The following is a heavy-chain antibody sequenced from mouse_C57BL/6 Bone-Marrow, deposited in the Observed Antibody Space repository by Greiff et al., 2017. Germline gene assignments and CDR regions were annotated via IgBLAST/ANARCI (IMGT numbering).Heavy chain of an antibody. V-gene: IGHV1-81*01. J-gene: IGHJ4*01. CDR1: GYTFTSYG. CDR2: IYPRSGNT. Sequence: VQLQQSGAELARPGASVKLSCKASGYTFTSYGISWVKQRTGQGLEWIGEIYPRSGNTYYTEQFKGTATLTADKSSSTAYMELRSLTSEDAAVYFCAEGNFPLAMDYWGQGTSVTVAS. D-gene: IGHD6-1*01. CDR3: AEGNFPLAMDY.